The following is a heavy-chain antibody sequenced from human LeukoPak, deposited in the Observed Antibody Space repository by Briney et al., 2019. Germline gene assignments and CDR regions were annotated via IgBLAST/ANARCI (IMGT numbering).Heavy chain of an antibody. CDR1: GGSISSSSYY. D-gene: IGHD3-22*01. Sequence: SETLSLTCTVSGGSISSSSYYWGWIRQPPGKGLEWIGSIYYSGSTYYNPSLKSRVTISVDTSKNQFSLKLSSVTAADTAVYYCARQGYYDTDAFDIWGQGTMVTVSS. CDR2: IYYSGST. J-gene: IGHJ3*02. CDR3: ARQGYYDTDAFDI. V-gene: IGHV4-39*01.